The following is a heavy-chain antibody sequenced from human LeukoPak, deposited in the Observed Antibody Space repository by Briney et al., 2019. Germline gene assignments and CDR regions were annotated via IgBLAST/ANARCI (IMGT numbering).Heavy chain of an antibody. J-gene: IGHJ4*02. CDR3: ARLGRDGYIDY. Sequence: PGGSLRPSCAASGFTVSSNYMNWVRQAPGKGLQWVSVIYSGGGTYYADSVKGRFTISRDNSKNTLYLQVNSLRAEDTAVYFCARLGRDGYIDYWGQGTLVTVSS. V-gene: IGHV3-53*01. CDR2: IYSGGGT. D-gene: IGHD5-24*01. CDR1: GFTVSSNY.